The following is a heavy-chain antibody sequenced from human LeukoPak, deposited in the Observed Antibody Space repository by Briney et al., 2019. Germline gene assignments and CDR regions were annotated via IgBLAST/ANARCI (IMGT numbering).Heavy chain of an antibody. CDR1: GFTFDDYG. CDR3: ARLGYCSGGSCYGAYYYYMDV. CDR2: INWNGGST. Sequence: GESLKISCAASGFTFDDYGMSWVRQAPGKGLEWVSGINWNGGSTGYADSVKGRFTISRDNAKNSLYLQMNSLRAEDTALYYCARLGYCSGGSCYGAYYYYMDVWGKGTTVTVSS. V-gene: IGHV3-20*04. J-gene: IGHJ6*03. D-gene: IGHD2-15*01.